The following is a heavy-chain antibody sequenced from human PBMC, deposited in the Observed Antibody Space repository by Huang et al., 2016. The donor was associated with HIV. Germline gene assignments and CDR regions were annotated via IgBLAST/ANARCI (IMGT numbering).Heavy chain of an antibody. CDR3: AKGSERSLTGPKYQYYFDY. CDR2: IRGSGSST. J-gene: IGHJ4*02. V-gene: IGHV3-23*01. D-gene: IGHD3-3*01. Sequence: EVQLLESGGGLVQPGGSLRLSCAASIFTFSTSAMSWVRQAPGNGLEWVSGIRGSGSSTYDADSVKGRLTISRDNSRNTLYLQMKSLRVEDTAIYYCAKGSERSLTGPKYQYYFDYWGQGTLVTVSS. CDR1: IFTFSTSA.